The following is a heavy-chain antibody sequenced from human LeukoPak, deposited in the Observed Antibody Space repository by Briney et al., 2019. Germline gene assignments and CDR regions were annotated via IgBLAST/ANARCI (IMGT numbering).Heavy chain of an antibody. V-gene: IGHV1-69*13. CDR1: GGTFSSYA. D-gene: IGHD3-9*01. CDR3: ASDILTGNYYYCGMDV. J-gene: IGHJ6*04. Sequence: ASVKVSCKASGGTFSSYAISWVRQAPGQGLEWMGGIIPIFGTANYAQKFQGRVTITADESTSTAYMELSSLRSEDTAVYYCASDILTGNYYYCGMDVWGKGTTVTVSS. CDR2: IIPIFGTA.